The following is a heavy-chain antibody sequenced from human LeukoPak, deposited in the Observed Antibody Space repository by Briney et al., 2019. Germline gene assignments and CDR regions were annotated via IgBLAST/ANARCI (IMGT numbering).Heavy chain of an antibody. V-gene: IGHV1-18*01. Sequence: ASVKVSCKASGYTFTSYGISWVRQAPGQGLAWMGWISAYNGNTNYAQKLQGRVTMTTDTSTSTAYMELRSLRSDDTAVYYCARDPGTSVTSFDWFWGDPCYFDYWGQGTLVTVSS. J-gene: IGHJ4*02. D-gene: IGHD3-9*01. CDR1: GYTFTSYG. CDR3: ARDPGTSVTSFDWFWGDPCYFDY. CDR2: ISAYNGNT.